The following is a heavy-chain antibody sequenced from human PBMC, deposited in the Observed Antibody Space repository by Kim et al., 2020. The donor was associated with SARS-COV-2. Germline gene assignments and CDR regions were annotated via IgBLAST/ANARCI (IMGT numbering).Heavy chain of an antibody. V-gene: IGHV3-73*01. Sequence: GGSLRLSCAASGFTFSASAMHWVRQASGKGLEWVGRIRSKPNNYATSYAASVTGRFTISRDDSTNTVYLQMDSLKTDDTAVYFCSRHSGKHGDRGFDNWGQETLVTVSS. D-gene: IGHD4-17*01. CDR2: IRSKPNNYAT. CDR3: SRHSGKHGDRGFDN. J-gene: IGHJ4*02. CDR1: GFTFSASA.